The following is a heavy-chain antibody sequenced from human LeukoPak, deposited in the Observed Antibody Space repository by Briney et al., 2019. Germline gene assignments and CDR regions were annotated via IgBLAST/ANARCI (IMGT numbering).Heavy chain of an antibody. Sequence: ASVKVSCKASGYTFTSYGISWLRQAPGQGLEWMGWISAYNGNTNYAQKLQGRVTMPTDTSTSTAYMELRSMRSDDTAVYYCARDNLHFDSSGYYDYWGQGTLVTVSS. V-gene: IGHV1-18*01. CDR2: ISAYNGNT. CDR3: ARDNLHFDSSGYYDY. J-gene: IGHJ4*02. D-gene: IGHD3-22*01. CDR1: GYTFTSYG.